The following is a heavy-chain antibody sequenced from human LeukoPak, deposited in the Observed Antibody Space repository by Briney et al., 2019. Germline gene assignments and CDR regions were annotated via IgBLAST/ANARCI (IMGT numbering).Heavy chain of an antibody. CDR1: GGSISSGGYS. D-gene: IGHD3-9*01. CDR3: ARLDYDILDY. Sequence: SQTLSLTCAVSGGSISSGGYSWSWIRQPPGKGLEWIGYIYYSGSTNYNPSLKSRVTISVDTSKNQFSLKLSSVTAADTAVYYCARLDYDILDYWGQGTLVTVSS. J-gene: IGHJ4*02. V-gene: IGHV4-30-4*07. CDR2: IYYSGST.